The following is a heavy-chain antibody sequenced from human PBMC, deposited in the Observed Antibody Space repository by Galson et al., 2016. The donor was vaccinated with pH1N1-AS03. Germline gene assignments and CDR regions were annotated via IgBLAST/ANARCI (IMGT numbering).Heavy chain of an antibody. V-gene: IGHV3-74*01. J-gene: IGHJ6*02. CDR3: ARDDDLYSMDV. Sequence: SLRLSCAASRFIFSSYQMSWVRQAPGKGLECVSRINPGGTYTSYGESVKGRFTISRDNAENTLYLQMNSLRADDTAVYYCARDDDLYSMDVWGHGTTVTVSS. D-gene: IGHD2-15*01. CDR1: RFIFSSYQ. CDR2: INPGGTYT.